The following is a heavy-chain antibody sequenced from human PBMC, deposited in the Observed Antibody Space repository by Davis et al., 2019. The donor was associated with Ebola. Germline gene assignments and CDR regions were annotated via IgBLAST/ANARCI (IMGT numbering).Heavy chain of an antibody. CDR2: INHSGST. D-gene: IGHD3-22*01. V-gene: IGHV4-34*01. CDR1: GGSSSGYY. J-gene: IGHJ4*02. Sequence: MPSETLSLTFALYGGSSSGYYWSWIRQPPGNGLEWIGEINHSGSTNYNPSLKSRVTISVDTSKNQFSLKLTSVTAADTAVYYCARVYYYDSSFDYWGQGTLVTVSS. CDR3: ARVYYYDSSFDY.